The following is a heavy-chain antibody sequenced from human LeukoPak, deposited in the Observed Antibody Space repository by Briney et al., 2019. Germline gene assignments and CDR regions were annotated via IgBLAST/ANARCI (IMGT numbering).Heavy chain of an antibody. J-gene: IGHJ4*02. Sequence: PGGSLRLSCAASGFTFSSYSMNWVRQAPGKGLEWVSYISSSSSTIYYADSVRGRFTISRDNAKNSLYLQMNSLRAEDTAVYYCARDHRGAFDYWGQGTLVTVSS. D-gene: IGHD3-16*01. V-gene: IGHV3-48*01. CDR3: ARDHRGAFDY. CDR2: ISSSSSTI. CDR1: GFTFSSYS.